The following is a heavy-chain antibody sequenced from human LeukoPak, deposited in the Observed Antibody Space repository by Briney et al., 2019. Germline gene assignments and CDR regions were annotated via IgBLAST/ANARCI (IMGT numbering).Heavy chain of an antibody. V-gene: IGHV4-4*07. CDR3: AREVRGYCSSTSCYVGYYYYYMGV. J-gene: IGHJ6*03. Sequence: SETLSLTCTVSGGSISSYYWSWIRQPAGKGLEWIGRIYTSGSTNYNPSLKSRVTMSVDTSENQFSLKLSSVTAADTAVYYCAREVRGYCSSTSCYVGYYYYYMGVWGKGTTVTVSS. CDR1: GGSISSYY. D-gene: IGHD2-2*01. CDR2: IYTSGST.